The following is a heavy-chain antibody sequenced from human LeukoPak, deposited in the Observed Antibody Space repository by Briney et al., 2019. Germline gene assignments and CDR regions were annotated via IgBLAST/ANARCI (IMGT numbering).Heavy chain of an antibody. J-gene: IGHJ5*02. Sequence: GASVKVSCKASGGTFSSYAISWVRQAPGQGLEWMGGIIPIFGTANYAQKFQGRVTITADESTSTAYMELSSLRSEDTAVYYCARANCSSTSCNTPTLVDWFDPWGQGTLVTVSS. V-gene: IGHV1-69*01. CDR1: GGTFSSYA. CDR2: IIPIFGTA. CDR3: ARANCSSTSCNTPTLVDWFDP. D-gene: IGHD2-2*02.